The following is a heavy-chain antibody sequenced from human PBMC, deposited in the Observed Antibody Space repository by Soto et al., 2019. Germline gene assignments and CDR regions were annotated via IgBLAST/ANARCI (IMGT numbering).Heavy chain of an antibody. J-gene: IGHJ4*02. D-gene: IGHD6-13*01. CDR2: IWYDGSNK. V-gene: IGHV3-33*01. Sequence: QVQLVESGGGVVQPGRSLRLSCAASGFTFSSYGMHWVRQAPGKGLEWVAVIWYDGSNKYYADSVKGRFTISRDNSKNTLYLQMNSLRAEDTAVYYWAREGIAAAGTAGHFDYWGQGTLVTVSS. CDR1: GFTFSSYG. CDR3: AREGIAAAGTAGHFDY.